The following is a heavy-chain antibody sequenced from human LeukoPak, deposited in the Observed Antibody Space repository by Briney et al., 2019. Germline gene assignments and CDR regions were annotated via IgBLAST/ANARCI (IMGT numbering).Heavy chain of an antibody. D-gene: IGHD4-11*01. V-gene: IGHV3-11*04. CDR1: GFTFSDYY. J-gene: IGHJ4*02. CDR3: ARSGGLQKFDY. CDR2: ISSSGSTI. Sequence: PGGSLRLSCAASGFTFSDYYMSWLRQAPGKGLEWVSYISSSGSTIYYADSVKGRFIISRDTSKNTLYLQMNSLRAEDTAVYYCARSGGLQKFDYWGQGTLVTVSS.